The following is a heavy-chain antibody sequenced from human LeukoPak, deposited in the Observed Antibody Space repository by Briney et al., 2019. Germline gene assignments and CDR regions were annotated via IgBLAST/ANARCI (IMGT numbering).Heavy chain of an antibody. CDR2: IYSGGNT. CDR3: ARVYYAPGAFDI. CDR1: GFTFSNYA. J-gene: IGHJ3*02. Sequence: GGSLRLSCVTSGFTFSNYAMSWVRQAPGKGLEWVSVIYSGGNTYYADSVKGRFTISRDNSKNTLYLQMNSLRAEDTAVYYCARVYYAPGAFDIWGQGTMVTVSS. V-gene: IGHV3-53*01. D-gene: IGHD3-22*01.